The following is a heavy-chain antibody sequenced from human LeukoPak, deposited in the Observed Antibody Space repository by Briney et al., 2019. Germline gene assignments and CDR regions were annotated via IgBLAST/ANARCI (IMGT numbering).Heavy chain of an antibody. CDR3: ASSYSSSGAFDY. V-gene: IGHV3-30*03. J-gene: IGHJ4*02. Sequence: GGSLRLSCAASGFTFSSFGIHWVRQAPGKGLEWVAVISYDGSNKYYADSVKGRFTISRDNSKNTLYLQMNSLRAEDTAVYYCASSYSSSGAFDYWGQGTLVTVSS. CDR2: ISYDGSNK. CDR1: GFTFSSFG. D-gene: IGHD6-13*01.